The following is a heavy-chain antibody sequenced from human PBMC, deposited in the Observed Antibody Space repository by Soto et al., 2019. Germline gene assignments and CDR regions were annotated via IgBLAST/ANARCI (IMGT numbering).Heavy chain of an antibody. CDR3: ARDRIVAAAATGNWFDP. CDR2: IIPIFGTA. V-gene: IGHV1-69*01. CDR1: GGTFSSYA. Sequence: QVQLVQSGAEVKKPGSSVKVSCKASGGTFSSYAISWVRQAPGQGLEWMGGIIPIFGTANYAQKFQGRVTITADESTSTAYMELSSLGSEDTAVYYCARDRIVAAAATGNWFDPWGQGTLVTVSS. D-gene: IGHD6-13*01. J-gene: IGHJ5*02.